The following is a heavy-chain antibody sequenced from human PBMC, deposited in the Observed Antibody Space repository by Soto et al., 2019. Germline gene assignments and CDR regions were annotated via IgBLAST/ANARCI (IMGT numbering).Heavy chain of an antibody. CDR3: ARVPRLAARPFNWFDP. D-gene: IGHD6-6*01. V-gene: IGHV1-2*02. CDR1: GYTFTGYY. Sequence: ASVKVSCKASGYTFTGYYMHWVRQAPGQGLEWMGWINPNSGGTNYAQKFQGRVTMTRDTSISTAYMELSRLRSDDTAVYYCARVPRLAARPFNWFDPWGQGTLVTVSS. J-gene: IGHJ5*02. CDR2: INPNSGGT.